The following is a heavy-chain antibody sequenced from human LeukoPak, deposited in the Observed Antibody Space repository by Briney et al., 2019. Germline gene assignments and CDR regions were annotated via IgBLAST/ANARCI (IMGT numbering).Heavy chain of an antibody. J-gene: IGHJ4*02. CDR1: GGSISSYY. D-gene: IGHD3-22*01. CDR3: ARGVVANYFDY. Sequence: SETLSLTCTVSGGSISSYYWSWIRQPPGKGLEWIGYIYYSGSTNYNPSLKSRVTISVDTSKNQFSLKLSSVTAADTVVYYCARGVVANYFDYWGQGTLVTVSS. CDR2: IYYSGST. V-gene: IGHV4-59*01.